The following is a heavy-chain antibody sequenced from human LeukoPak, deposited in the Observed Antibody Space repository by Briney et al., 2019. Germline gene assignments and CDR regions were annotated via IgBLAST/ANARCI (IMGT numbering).Heavy chain of an antibody. CDR3: ARRGSSIAPRDIDH. CDR2: LYYNGNT. J-gene: IGHJ4*02. V-gene: IGHV4-39*02. CDR1: GFTFSDYY. D-gene: IGHD6-6*01. Sequence: PGGSLRLSCAASGFTFSDYYMSWIRQPPGKGLEWIGSLYYNGNTYYNPSLKSRVTISADTSKNHFSLKLTSVTAADTAMYYCARRGSSIAPRDIDHWGQGAPVTVSS.